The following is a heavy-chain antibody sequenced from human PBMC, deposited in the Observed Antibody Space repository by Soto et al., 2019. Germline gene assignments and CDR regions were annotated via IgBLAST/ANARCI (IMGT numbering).Heavy chain of an antibody. J-gene: IGHJ4*02. V-gene: IGHV3-33*01. D-gene: IGHD3-22*01. CDR1: GFTFSSCG. CDR2: IWYDGSNK. Sequence: GGSLRLSCAASGFTFSSCGMHWVRQAPGKGLEWVAVIWYDGSNKYYADSVKGRFTISRDNSKNTLYLQMNSLRAEDTAVYYCARDSYYDSSGYYGGEVYWGQGTLVTVSS. CDR3: ARDSYYDSSGYYGGEVY.